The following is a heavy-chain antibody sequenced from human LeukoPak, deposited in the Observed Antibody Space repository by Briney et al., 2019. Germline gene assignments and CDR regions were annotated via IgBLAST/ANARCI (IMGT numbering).Heavy chain of an antibody. Sequence: PSETLSLTCTVSGGSISSYYWSWIRQPPGKGLEWIGYIYYSGSTNYNPSLKSRVTISVDTSKNQFSLKLSSVTAADTAAYYCARQRYSSGWYRDWGQGTLVTVSS. D-gene: IGHD6-19*01. CDR2: IYYSGST. CDR1: GGSISSYY. J-gene: IGHJ4*02. V-gene: IGHV4-59*08. CDR3: ARQRYSSGWYRD.